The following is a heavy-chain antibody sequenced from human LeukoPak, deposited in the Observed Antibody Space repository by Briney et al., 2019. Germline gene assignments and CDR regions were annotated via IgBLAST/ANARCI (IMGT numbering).Heavy chain of an antibody. V-gene: IGHV1-24*01. CDR1: GYTLTELP. CDR2: FDPEDGET. D-gene: IGHD4-17*01. J-gene: IGHJ4*02. Sequence: GASVKVSCKVSGYTLTELPMHWVRQAPGKGLEWMGGFDPEDGETIYAQKFQGRVTMTEDTSTDTAYMELSSLRSEDTAVYYCALLTTVTPWYFDYWGQGTLVTVSS. CDR3: ALLTTVTPWYFDY.